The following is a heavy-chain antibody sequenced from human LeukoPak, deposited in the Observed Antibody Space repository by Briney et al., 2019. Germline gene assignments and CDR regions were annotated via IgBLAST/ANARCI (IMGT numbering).Heavy chain of an antibody. V-gene: IGHV3-30-3*01. CDR1: GFTFSNYA. Sequence: GRSLRLSCAATGFTFSNYAIHWGRQAPGKGLEWVAFISDDGSRQYYADSVKGRFTISRDNSKNTLNLQMNSLRAEDTAVYYCVKDRTGTYTLDYWGQGTLVTVSS. D-gene: IGHD3-10*01. J-gene: IGHJ4*02. CDR2: ISDDGSRQ. CDR3: VKDRTGTYTLDY.